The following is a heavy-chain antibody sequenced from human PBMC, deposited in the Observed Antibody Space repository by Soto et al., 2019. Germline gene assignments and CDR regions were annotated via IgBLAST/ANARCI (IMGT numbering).Heavy chain of an antibody. J-gene: IGHJ4*02. D-gene: IGHD2-8*01. Sequence: QVQLVQSGAEVKKPGASVKVSCKASGYTFTSYGISWVRQAPGQGLEGMGWISTYIGNTHYAQKFQGRVTMTTDTSTTTAYLELRSLRSDDTAVYYWARDDVGYCSNGVCYTKPLDYWGQGALVTVSS. CDR1: GYTFTSYG. V-gene: IGHV1-18*01. CDR3: ARDDVGYCSNGVCYTKPLDY. CDR2: ISTYIGNT.